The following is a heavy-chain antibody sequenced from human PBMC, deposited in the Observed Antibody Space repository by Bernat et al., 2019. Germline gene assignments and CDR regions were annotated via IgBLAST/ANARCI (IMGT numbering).Heavy chain of an antibody. CDR1: GFTFSDYY. V-gene: IGHV3-11*05. Sequence: QVRLVESGGDLVKPGGSLRLSCAASGFTFSDYYMSWYRQAPGKGLECISYISGDSSDTNYADSVKGRFTISRDNAKNSLFLQMNSMRVEDTAVYYGARWTRAPDSWGPGTLVTVSS. D-gene: IGHD4-17*01. CDR2: ISGDSSDT. J-gene: IGHJ4*02. CDR3: ARWTRAPDS.